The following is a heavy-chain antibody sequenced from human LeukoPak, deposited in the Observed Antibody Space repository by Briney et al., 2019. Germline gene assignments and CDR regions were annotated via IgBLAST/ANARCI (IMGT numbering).Heavy chain of an antibody. CDR3: ARDDSGAFDI. J-gene: IGHJ3*02. D-gene: IGHD1-26*01. CDR2: IYGGGST. Sequence: PGGSLRLSCAASWFTVSRIHMSWVRQAPGKGLEWVSVIYGGGSTYYADSVKGRFTISRDNSKNTLYLQMNSLRAEDTAVYYCARDDSGAFDIWGQGTMVTVSS. CDR1: WFTVSRIH. V-gene: IGHV3-53*01.